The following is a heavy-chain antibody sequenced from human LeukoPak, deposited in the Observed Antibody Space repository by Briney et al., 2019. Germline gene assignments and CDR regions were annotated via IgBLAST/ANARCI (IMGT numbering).Heavy chain of an antibody. J-gene: IGHJ4*02. D-gene: IGHD2-15*01. CDR1: GYTFTSYA. Sequence: ASVKVSCKASGYTFTSYAMHWVRQAPGQRLEWMGWINAGNGNTKYSQKFQGRVTITRDTSASTAYMELSSLRSEDTAVYYCARDRGYCSGGNCLQTYYFDYWGQGTLVTVSS. CDR2: INAGNGNT. CDR3: ARDRGYCSGGNCLQTYYFDY. V-gene: IGHV1-3*01.